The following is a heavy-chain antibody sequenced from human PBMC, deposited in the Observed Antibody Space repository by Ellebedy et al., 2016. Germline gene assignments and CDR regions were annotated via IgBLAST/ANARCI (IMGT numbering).Heavy chain of an antibody. CDR3: AKDGCGGDCYSVGGYFDY. D-gene: IGHD2-21*02. Sequence: GGSLRLSCVASEFTFSTYAMSWVRQAPGKGLEWVSVITGSGAHTYYADSVKGRFTISRDNSKNTLYLQMNSLRAEDTAVYYCAKDGCGGDCYSVGGYFDYWGQGTLVTVSS. V-gene: IGHV3-23*01. CDR1: EFTFSTYA. CDR2: ITGSGAHT. J-gene: IGHJ4*02.